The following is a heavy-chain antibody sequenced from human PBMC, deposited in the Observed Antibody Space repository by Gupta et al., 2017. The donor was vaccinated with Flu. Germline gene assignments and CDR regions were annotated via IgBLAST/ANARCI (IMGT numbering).Heavy chain of an antibody. D-gene: IGHD2-15*01. Sequence: EVQLVESGGGLVKPGGSLRLSCAASGFTFSSYSMNWVRQAPGKRLEWVSSISSSSSYIYYADSVKGRFTIARDNAKNSLYLQMNSLRAEDTAVYYCARAAVVAATFRFDPWGQGTLVTVSS. V-gene: IGHV3-21*01. CDR3: ARAAVVAATFRFDP. CDR2: ISSSSSYI. J-gene: IGHJ5*02. CDR1: GFTFSSYS.